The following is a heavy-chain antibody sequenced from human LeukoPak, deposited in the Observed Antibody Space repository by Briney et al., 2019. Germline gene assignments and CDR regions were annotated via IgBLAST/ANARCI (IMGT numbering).Heavy chain of an antibody. J-gene: IGHJ6*03. CDR1: GFSFNNCA. D-gene: IGHD2-21*01. V-gene: IGHV3-23*01. Sequence: PGGSLRLSCAASGFSFNNCAMTWVRQAPGKGLEWVSTIVGDGSKTYYADSVKGRFTISSDNSRTLLFLHMNSLRAEDTAVYYCAKQPYNFYYLDVRGEGTTVTVSS. CDR3: AKQPYNFYYLDV. CDR2: IVGDGSKT.